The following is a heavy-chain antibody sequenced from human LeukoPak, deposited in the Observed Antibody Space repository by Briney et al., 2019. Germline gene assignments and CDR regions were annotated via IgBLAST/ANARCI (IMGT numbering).Heavy chain of an antibody. Sequence: GGSLRLSCAASGFTFSSYAMSWVRQAPGKGLEWVSAISGSGGSTYYADSVKGRFTISRDNSKNTLYLQMNNLRAEDTAVYYCAKESTPYGDYNIDYWGQGTLVTVSS. V-gene: IGHV3-23*01. CDR2: ISGSGGST. CDR3: AKESTPYGDYNIDY. CDR1: GFTFSSYA. J-gene: IGHJ4*02. D-gene: IGHD4-17*01.